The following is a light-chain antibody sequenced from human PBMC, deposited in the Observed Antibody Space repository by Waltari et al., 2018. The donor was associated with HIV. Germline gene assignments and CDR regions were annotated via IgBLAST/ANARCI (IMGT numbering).Light chain of an antibody. V-gene: IGLV6-57*03. CDR3: QSYDSSNQV. Sequence: NFMLTQPHSVSESPGKTVTISCTRSSGSIADNYVQWYQQRPGRAPTTVIYEDNQRPSGVPVRFSGSIDSSSNSASLTISGLKTEDEADYYCQSYDSSNQVFGGGTQLTVL. J-gene: IGLJ3*02. CDR1: SGSIADNY. CDR2: EDN.